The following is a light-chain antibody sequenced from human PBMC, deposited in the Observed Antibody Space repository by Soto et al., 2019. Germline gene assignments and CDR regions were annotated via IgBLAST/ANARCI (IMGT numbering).Light chain of an antibody. Sequence: QTVVTQPPSTSGTPGQRVTISCSGSSSNIGGHYVYWYQQLPGAAPKLLIYRNNQRPSGVPDRFSGSKSGTSASLAISGLRSEDEADYYCAAWDDSLSVVFGGGTKVTVL. CDR1: SSNIGGHY. CDR2: RNN. V-gene: IGLV1-47*01. J-gene: IGLJ2*01. CDR3: AAWDDSLSVV.